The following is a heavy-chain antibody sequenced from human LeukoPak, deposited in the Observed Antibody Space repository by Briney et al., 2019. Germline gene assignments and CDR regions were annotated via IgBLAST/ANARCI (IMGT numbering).Heavy chain of an antibody. D-gene: IGHD6-19*01. J-gene: IGHJ4*02. CDR1: GGSIGSGSYY. CDR2: ISTSGST. Sequence: SETLSLTCTVSGGSIGSGSYYWTWIRQPAGKGLEWIGRISTSGSTNYNPSLKSRVTISVDTSKNQFSLKLSSVTAADTAVYYCARLGSGWFRVVQNEIDYWGQGTLVTVSS. CDR3: ARLGSGWFRVVQNEIDY. V-gene: IGHV4-61*02.